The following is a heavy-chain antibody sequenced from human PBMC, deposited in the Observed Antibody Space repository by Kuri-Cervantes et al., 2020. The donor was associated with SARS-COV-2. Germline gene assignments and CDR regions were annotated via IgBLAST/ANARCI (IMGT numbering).Heavy chain of an antibody. CDR3: ARGARSSNWHRVQSY. Sequence: GSLRFSCAVYGGSFSGYYWSWIRQPPGKGLEWIGEINHSGSTNYSPSLKSRVTISVDTSKNQFSLKLSSVTAADTAVYYCARGARSSNWHRVQSYWGQGTLVTVSS. CDR1: GGSFSGYY. V-gene: IGHV4-34*01. D-gene: IGHD6-13*01. J-gene: IGHJ4*02. CDR2: INHSGST.